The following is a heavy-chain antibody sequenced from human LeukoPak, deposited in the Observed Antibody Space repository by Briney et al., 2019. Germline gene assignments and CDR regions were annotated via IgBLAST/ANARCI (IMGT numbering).Heavy chain of an antibody. CDR3: ANSRGAVAGAPDY. CDR2: ISGSGGST. Sequence: PGGSLRLSCAASGFTFSSYAMSWVRQAQGNGLEWVSAISGSGGSTYYADSVKGRFTISRDNSKNTLYLQMNSPRAEDTAVYYCANSRGAVAGAPDYWGQGTLVTVSS. CDR1: GFTFSSYA. J-gene: IGHJ4*02. D-gene: IGHD6-19*01. V-gene: IGHV3-23*01.